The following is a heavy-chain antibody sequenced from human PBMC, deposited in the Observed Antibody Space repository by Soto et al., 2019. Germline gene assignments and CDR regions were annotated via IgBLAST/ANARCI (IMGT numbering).Heavy chain of an antibody. V-gene: IGHV4-34*01. J-gene: IGHJ5*02. Sequence: SETLSLTCAVYGGSFSGYYWSWIRQPPGKGLEWIGEINHSGSTNYNPSLKSRVTISVDTSKNQFSLKLSSVTAADTAVYYCARVYYDSSGPNWFDPWGQGTLVTVSS. CDR1: GGSFSGYY. CDR2: INHSGST. D-gene: IGHD3-22*01. CDR3: ARVYYDSSGPNWFDP.